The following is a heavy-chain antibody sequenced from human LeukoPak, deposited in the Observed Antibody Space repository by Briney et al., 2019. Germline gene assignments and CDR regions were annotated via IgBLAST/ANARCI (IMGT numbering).Heavy chain of an antibody. D-gene: IGHD2-2*03. V-gene: IGHV4-31*03. CDR3: SRGLDSRKLGY. Sequence: SETLSLTFTVSGASFNSDDQYLNWIRESRGKGLEWIGSIDPSGMFYNTPYLESRVTMSRDTSKNQFSLNLNSVTAEDTAVYFCSRGLDSRKLGYWGQGILVTVSS. J-gene: IGHJ4*02. CDR1: GASFNSDDQY. CDR2: IDPSGMF.